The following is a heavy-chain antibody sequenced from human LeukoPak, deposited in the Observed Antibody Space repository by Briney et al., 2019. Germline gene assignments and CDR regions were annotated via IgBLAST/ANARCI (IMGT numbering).Heavy chain of an antibody. CDR3: ARVGWVLRYAFDI. D-gene: IGHD3-16*01. CDR2: IRSRGSTI. J-gene: IGHJ3*02. CDR1: GFSLSSYQ. V-gene: IGHV3-48*03. Sequence: PGGSLRLACEASGFSLSSYQMNWVRQAPGKGLEWVSHIRSRGSTIYYADSVKGRFTISRDNAKNSLYLQMNSLRAEDTAVYYCARVGWVLRYAFDIWGQGTMVTVSS.